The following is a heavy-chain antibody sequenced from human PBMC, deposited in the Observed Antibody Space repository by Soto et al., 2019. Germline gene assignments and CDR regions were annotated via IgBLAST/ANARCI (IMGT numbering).Heavy chain of an antibody. D-gene: IGHD6-19*01. CDR2: IYYSGST. Sequence: PSETLSLTCTVSGGSISSSSYYWGWIRQPPGKGLEWIGSIYYSGSTYYTPSLKSRVTISVDTSKNQFSLKLSSVTAADTAVYYCARHSVYGMDVWGQGTTVTVS. CDR1: GGSISSSSYY. J-gene: IGHJ6*02. CDR3: ARHSVYGMDV. V-gene: IGHV4-39*01.